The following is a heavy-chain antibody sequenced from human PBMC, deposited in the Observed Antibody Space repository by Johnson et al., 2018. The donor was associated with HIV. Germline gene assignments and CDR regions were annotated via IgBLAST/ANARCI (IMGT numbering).Heavy chain of an antibody. CDR2: ISYDGSNK. CDR3: ARDSGTTRLSAFDI. V-gene: IGHV3-30*14. CDR1: GFTFSSYA. J-gene: IGHJ3*02. Sequence: QVQLVESGGGLVQPGRSLRLSCAASGFTFSSYAMHWVRQAPGKGLEWVAVISYDGSNKYYADSVKGRFTISRDNSKNTLYLQMNSLRAEDTAVYYCARDSGTTRLSAFDIWGQGTMVTVSS. D-gene: IGHD1-7*01.